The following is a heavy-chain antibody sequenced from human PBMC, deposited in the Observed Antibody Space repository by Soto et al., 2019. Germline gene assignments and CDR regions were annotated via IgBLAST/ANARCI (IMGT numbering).Heavy chain of an antibody. CDR2: IWFDGSNK. CDR1: GFTCSSYG. CDR3: GKGRSYYYYYGVDV. J-gene: IGHJ6*02. D-gene: IGHD1-26*01. V-gene: IGHV3-33*06. Sequence: GGSLRLSCAASGFTCSSYGMHWVRQAPGKGLEWVAVIWFDGSNKWYADSVKGRFTISRDNSKNTLYLQMNSLRAEDTAVYYCGKGRSYYYYYGVDVWGQGTTVTVSS.